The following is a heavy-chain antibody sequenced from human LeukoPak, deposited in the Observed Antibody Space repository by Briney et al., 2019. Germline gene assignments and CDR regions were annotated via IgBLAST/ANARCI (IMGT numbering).Heavy chain of an antibody. CDR1: GFTFSNAW. J-gene: IGHJ4*02. CDR3: TTDHTRWGAHWSYYFDY. Sequence: GGSLRLSCAASGFTFSNAWMSWVRQAPGKGLEWVGRIKSKTDGGTTDYAAPVKGRFTISRDDSKSTLYLQMNSLKTEDTAVYYCTTDHTRWGAHWSYYFDYWGQGTLVTVSS. V-gene: IGHV3-15*01. D-gene: IGHD3-16*01. CDR2: IKSKTDGGTT.